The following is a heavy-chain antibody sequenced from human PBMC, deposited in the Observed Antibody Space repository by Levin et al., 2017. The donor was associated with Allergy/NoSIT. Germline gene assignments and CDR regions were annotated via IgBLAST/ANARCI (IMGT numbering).Heavy chain of an antibody. Sequence: LSLTCAASGFTFDLYAMSWVRQAPGKGLEWVSAITGSGTTTYYADSVKGRFTISRDNSKNRLYLQMKTLRAEDSAIYFCAKDAVVAPGASMGWFDPWGPGTLVTVSS. J-gene: IGHJ5*02. CDR3: AKDAVVAPGASMGWFDP. V-gene: IGHV3-23*01. CDR2: ITGSGTTT. CDR1: GFTFDLYA. D-gene: IGHD2-2*01.